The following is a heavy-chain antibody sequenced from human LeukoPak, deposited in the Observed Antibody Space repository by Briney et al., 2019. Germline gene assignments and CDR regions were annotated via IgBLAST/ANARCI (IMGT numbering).Heavy chain of an antibody. V-gene: IGHV4-39*01. CDR1: GGSISSSSYY. Sequence: SETLSLTCTVSGGSISSSSYYWGWIRQPPGKGLEWIGSIYYSGRTYYNPSLKSRLTISVDTSKNQFALKLSSVTAADTAVYYCARQQIATWDYWGQGTLVTVSS. J-gene: IGHJ4*02. D-gene: IGHD2-21*01. CDR2: IYYSGRT. CDR3: ARQQIATWDY.